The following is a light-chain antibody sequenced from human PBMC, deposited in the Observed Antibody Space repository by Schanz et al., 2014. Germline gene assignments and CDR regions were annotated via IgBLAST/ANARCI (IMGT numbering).Light chain of an antibody. CDR3: QQYGLAPYT. J-gene: IGKJ2*01. Sequence: EIVMTQSPATLSVSPGERATLSCRASQSVSSNLAWYQQKPGQAPRLLIYEASNRATGIPARFSGSGSGTDFTLTISRLEPDDFGVFYCQQYGLAPYTFGRGTRLELK. CDR2: EAS. CDR1: QSVSSN. V-gene: IGKV3D-15*01.